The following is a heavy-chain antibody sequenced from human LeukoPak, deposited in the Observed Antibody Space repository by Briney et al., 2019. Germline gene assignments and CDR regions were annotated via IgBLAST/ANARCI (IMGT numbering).Heavy chain of an antibody. V-gene: IGHV3-21*01. J-gene: IGHJ3*02. D-gene: IGHD3-22*01. CDR3: ARSFGYYDDSSAAFDI. Sequence: PVGSLRLSCAASGFTFSSYSMNWVRQAPGKGLEWVSSICSSSSYIYYADSEKGRFTISRDNAKNSLYLQMNSLRAEDTAVYYCARSFGYYDDSSAAFDIWGQGTMVTVSS. CDR2: ICSSSSYI. CDR1: GFTFSSYS.